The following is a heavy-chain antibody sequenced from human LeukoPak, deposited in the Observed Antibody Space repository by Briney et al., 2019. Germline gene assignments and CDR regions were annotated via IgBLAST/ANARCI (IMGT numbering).Heavy chain of an antibody. V-gene: IGHV4-59*08. CDR3: ASGSSDYYYYYYMDV. J-gene: IGHJ6*03. D-gene: IGHD2-2*01. Sequence: SETLSLTCTVSGASISRNYWSWIRQPPGKGLEWIGYINYIGSSHYNPSLKSRVTISEDTSKNQFSLKVSSVTAADTAVYYCASGSSDYYYYYYMDVWGKGTTVTVSS. CDR1: GASISRNY. CDR2: INYIGSS.